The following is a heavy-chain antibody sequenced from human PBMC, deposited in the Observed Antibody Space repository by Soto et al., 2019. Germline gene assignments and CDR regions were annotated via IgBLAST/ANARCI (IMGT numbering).Heavy chain of an antibody. D-gene: IGHD1-1*01. CDR2: ISSDGRNE. V-gene: IGHV3-30*04. CDR3: TRGGTPYFDC. Sequence: PVGSLRLSCVASGFTFSSDGMVWVRQAPGKGLEWVTTISSDGRNEHYADSVRGRFTVSRDNSKNTLYLQMDSLRDDDTAVYYCTRGGTPYFDCWGQRTLVTVSS. CDR1: GFTFSSDG. J-gene: IGHJ4*02.